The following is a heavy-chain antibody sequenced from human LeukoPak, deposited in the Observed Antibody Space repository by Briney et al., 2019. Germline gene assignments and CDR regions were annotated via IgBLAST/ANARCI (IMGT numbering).Heavy chain of an antibody. D-gene: IGHD6-13*01. CDR2: INHSGST. J-gene: IGHJ5*02. V-gene: IGHV4-34*01. CDR1: GGSFSGYY. CDR3: ARTAAAGSRDWFDP. Sequence: PSETLSLTCAVYGGSFSGYYWSWIRQPPGKGLEWIGEINHSGSTNYNPSLKSRVTISVDTSKNQFSLKLSSVTAADTAVYYCARTAAAGSRDWFDPWGQGTLVTVSS.